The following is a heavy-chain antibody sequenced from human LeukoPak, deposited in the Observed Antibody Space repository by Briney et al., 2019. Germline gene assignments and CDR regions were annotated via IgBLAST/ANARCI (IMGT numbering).Heavy chain of an antibody. CDR2: IYYSGST. Sequence: SETLSLTCTVSGDSITGYYWNWIRQFPGKGLEWIGYIYYSGSTNYNPSLKSRVTISVDTSKNQFSLNLRSVTAADTAVYYCARSGRGTYYYFDLWGQGTLVTVSS. CDR1: GDSITGYY. D-gene: IGHD5-12*01. V-gene: IGHV4-59*01. CDR3: ARSGRGTYYYFDL. J-gene: IGHJ4*02.